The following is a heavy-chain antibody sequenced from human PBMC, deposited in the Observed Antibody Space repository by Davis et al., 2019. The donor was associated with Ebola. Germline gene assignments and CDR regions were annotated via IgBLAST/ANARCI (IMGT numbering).Heavy chain of an antibody. CDR2: IYYSGST. D-gene: IGHD5-12*01. CDR1: GGSISSYY. V-gene: IGHV4-59*12. Sequence: SETLSLTCTVSGGSISSYYWSWIRQPPGKGLEWIGYIYYSGSTNYNPSLKSRVTISVDTSKNQFSLKLSSVTAADTAVYYCARGYNNWFDPWGQGTLVTVSS. J-gene: IGHJ5*02. CDR3: ARGYNNWFDP.